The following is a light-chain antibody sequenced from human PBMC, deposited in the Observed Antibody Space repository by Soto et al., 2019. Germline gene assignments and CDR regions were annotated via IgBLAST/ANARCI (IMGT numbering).Light chain of an antibody. J-gene: IGLJ2*01. CDR2: DVS. CDR3: SSYRNTRTVV. V-gene: IGLV2-14*01. CDR1: SSDVGGFNY. Sequence: QSALTQPASVSGSPGQSITISCTGTSSDVGGFNYVSWYQQHPGKVPKLIIYDVSNRPSGVSNRFSGSKSGNTASLTISGLQAEDEADYYCSSYRNTRTVVFGGGTKVTVL.